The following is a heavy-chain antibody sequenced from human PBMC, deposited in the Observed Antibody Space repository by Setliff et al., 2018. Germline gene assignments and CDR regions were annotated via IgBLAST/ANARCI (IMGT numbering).Heavy chain of an antibody. Sequence: GGSLRLSCVVSGFTFSDYYMSWIRQAPGKGLEWVSYITNSGGTIYYADSVKGRFTISRDNAKNSLSLQMNSLRAEDTAHYYCARGGDFGFCSGGSCYSAGLDYWGLGTRVTVSS. CDR1: GFTFSDYY. CDR2: ITNSGGTI. CDR3: ARGGDFGFCSGGSCYSAGLDY. J-gene: IGHJ4*02. V-gene: IGHV3-11*04. D-gene: IGHD2-15*01.